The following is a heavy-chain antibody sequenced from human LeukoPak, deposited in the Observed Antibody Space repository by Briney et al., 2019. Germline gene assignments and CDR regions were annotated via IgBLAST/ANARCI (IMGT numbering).Heavy chain of an antibody. CDR2: TFYNGRT. Sequence: SETLSLTCTVSGDSISGSSCYWGWIRQPPGKGLEWIGSTFYNGRTYYKPSLKSRVTISVDTSKNQFSLKLSSVTAADTAVYYCARDHYDSSGYPFDYWGQGTLVTVSS. CDR3: ARDHYDSSGYPFDY. J-gene: IGHJ4*02. CDR1: GDSISGSSCY. V-gene: IGHV4-39*07. D-gene: IGHD3-22*01.